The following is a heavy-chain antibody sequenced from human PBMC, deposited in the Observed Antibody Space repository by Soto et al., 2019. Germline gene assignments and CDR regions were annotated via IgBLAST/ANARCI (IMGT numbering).Heavy chain of an antibody. Sequence: QVQLVQSGAEVKKPGSSVKVSCKASGGNFRSQSISISWVRQAPGQGLEWMGRAIPVLGVANYAQKFQGRVTITADKFTSTVYMELSSLRSEDTAVYYCARDRDVAAAGTVETKYYYGMDVWGQGTTVTVSS. D-gene: IGHD6-13*01. CDR2: AIPVLGVA. J-gene: IGHJ6*02. CDR3: ARDRDVAAAGTVETKYYYGMDV. CDR1: GGNFRSQSIS. V-gene: IGHV1-69*08.